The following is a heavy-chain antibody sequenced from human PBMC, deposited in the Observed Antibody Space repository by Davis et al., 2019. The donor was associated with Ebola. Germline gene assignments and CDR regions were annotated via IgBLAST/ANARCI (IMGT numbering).Heavy chain of an antibody. CDR1: GFTFSSYW. CDR2: INSDGSST. V-gene: IGHV3-74*01. J-gene: IGHJ4*02. Sequence: GESLKISCAASGFTFSSYWMHWVRQAPGKGLVWVSRINSDGSSTSYADSVKGRFTISRDNAKNTLYLQMNSLRAEDTAVYYCARGVPWSGFSIVYWGQGTLVTVSS. D-gene: IGHD3-3*01. CDR3: ARGVPWSGFSIVY.